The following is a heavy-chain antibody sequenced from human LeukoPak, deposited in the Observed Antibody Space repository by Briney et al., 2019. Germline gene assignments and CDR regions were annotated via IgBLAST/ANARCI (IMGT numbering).Heavy chain of an antibody. V-gene: IGHV3-23*01. CDR3: AKDSYSSPRGFDY. CDR2: ISGSGGST. D-gene: IGHD3-22*01. Sequence: PGGSLRLSCAASGFTFSSYAMGWVRQAPGKGLEWVSAISGSGGSTYYADSVKGRFTISRDNSKNTLYLQMNSLRAEDTAVYYCAKDSYSSPRGFDYWGQGTLVTVSS. CDR1: GFTFSSYA. J-gene: IGHJ4*02.